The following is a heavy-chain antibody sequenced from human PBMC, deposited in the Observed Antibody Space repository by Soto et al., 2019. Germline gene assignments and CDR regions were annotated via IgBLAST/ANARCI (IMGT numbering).Heavy chain of an antibody. D-gene: IGHD2-8*01. V-gene: IGHV3-23*01. CDR3: AKDLIVLMVYATQD. Sequence: GGSLRLSCAASGFTFSSYAMSWVRQAPGKGLEWVSAISGSGGGTYYADSVKGRFTISRDNSKNTLYLQMNSLRAEDTAVYYFAKDLIVLMVYATQDWGQGTLVTVSS. J-gene: IGHJ4*02. CDR1: GFTFSSYA. CDR2: ISGSGGGT.